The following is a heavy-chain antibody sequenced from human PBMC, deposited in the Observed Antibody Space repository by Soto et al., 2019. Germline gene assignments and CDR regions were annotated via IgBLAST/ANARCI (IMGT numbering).Heavy chain of an antibody. Sequence: GASVKVATKVSWYTLTELSMHLVPQSPGKVLEWMGGFYPEDGETIYAQKFQGRVTMTEETSTDTAYMELSSLRYEDTAVYYCASYSAYYYDSSGSRRAFDIWGQGTMVTVSS. D-gene: IGHD3-22*01. CDR1: WYTLTELS. J-gene: IGHJ3*02. V-gene: IGHV1-24*01. CDR3: ASYSAYYYDSSGSRRAFDI. CDR2: FYPEDGET.